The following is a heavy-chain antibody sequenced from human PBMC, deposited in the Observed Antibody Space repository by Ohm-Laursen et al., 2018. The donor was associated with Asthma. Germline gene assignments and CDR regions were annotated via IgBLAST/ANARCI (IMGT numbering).Heavy chain of an antibody. D-gene: IGHD2-2*01. CDR1: GYNFNGYF. CDR3: ARLRSECISTSCYAGYLY. J-gene: IGHJ4*02. CDR2: INPSTGGT. V-gene: IGHV1-2*06. Sequence: ASVKVSCKTSGYNFNGYFLHWVRQAPGQGLEWMGRINPSTGGTNYGHHLQGRVTMTRDTSSSTVYMELSRLKSDDTAVYLCARLRSECISTSCYAGYLYWGQGTLVIVSS.